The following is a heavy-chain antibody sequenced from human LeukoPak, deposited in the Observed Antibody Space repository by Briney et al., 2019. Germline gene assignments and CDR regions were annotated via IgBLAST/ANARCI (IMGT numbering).Heavy chain of an antibody. V-gene: IGHV3-30*04. CDR2: ISYDGTNK. D-gene: IGHD3-22*01. CDR1: EFTFSYYA. Sequence: GRSLRLSCAASEFTFSYYAMHWVRQAPGKGLEWVAVISYDGTNKYYADSVKGRFTISRDNSKNTLYLQMSSLKPEDTAVYYCARGGYYDASLGFDVWGQGTMVTVSS. J-gene: IGHJ3*01. CDR3: ARGGYYDASLGFDV.